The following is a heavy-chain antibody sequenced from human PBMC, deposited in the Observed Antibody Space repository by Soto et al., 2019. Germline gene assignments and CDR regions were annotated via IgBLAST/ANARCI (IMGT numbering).Heavy chain of an antibody. V-gene: IGHV3-7*02. Sequence: EVQLVESGGGLVQPGESLRLSCAASGFSFYNYWMNWVRQAPGKGPEWVANIKPDGSDKDYVDSVKGRFTISRDHAKNSLFLQMNSLSDEDTAVYYCARGSSTAFDIWGKGTMVTVSS. J-gene: IGHJ3*02. CDR3: ARGSSTAFDI. CDR1: GFSFYNYW. CDR2: IKPDGSDK.